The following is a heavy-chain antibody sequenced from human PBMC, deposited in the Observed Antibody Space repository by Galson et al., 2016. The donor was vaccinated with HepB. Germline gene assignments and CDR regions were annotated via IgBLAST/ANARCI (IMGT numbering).Heavy chain of an antibody. D-gene: IGHD3-10*01. CDR1: GFTFSSYA. V-gene: IGHV3-30*04. J-gene: IGHJ6*02. CDR3: ARDGVRGVIGYGMDV. CDR2: ISYDGSNK. Sequence: SLRLSCAASGFTFSSYAMHWVRQAPGKGLEWVAVISYDGSNKHYADSVKGRFTISRDNSKNTLYLQVNSLRAEDTAVYYCARDGVRGVIGYGMDVWGQGTTVTVSS.